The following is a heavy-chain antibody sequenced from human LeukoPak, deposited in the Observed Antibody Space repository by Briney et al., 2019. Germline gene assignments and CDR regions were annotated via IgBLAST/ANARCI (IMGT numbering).Heavy chain of an antibody. D-gene: IGHD3-22*01. Sequence: GASVKVSCKASGYTFTSYYMHWVRQAPGQGLEWMGIINPSGGSTSYAQKFQGRVTITADKSTSTAYMELSSLRSEDTAVYYCARGQGLYYYDSSGYYHDWGQGTLVTVSS. CDR3: ARGQGLYYYDSSGYYHD. J-gene: IGHJ4*02. CDR2: INPSGGST. CDR1: GYTFTSYY. V-gene: IGHV1-46*01.